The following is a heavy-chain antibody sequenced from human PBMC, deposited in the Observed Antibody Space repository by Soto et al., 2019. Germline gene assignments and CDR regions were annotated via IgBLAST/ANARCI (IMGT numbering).Heavy chain of an antibody. Sequence: QVQLVQSGAEVKKPGASVKVSCKASGYTFTSYAMHWVHQAPGQRLEWMGWINAGNGNTKYSQKFQGRVTITRDTSASTAYMELSSLRSEDTAVYYCAREYYYGSGSYYSFDPWGQGTLVTVSS. CDR3: AREYYYGSGSYYSFDP. V-gene: IGHV1-3*01. CDR1: GYTFTSYA. J-gene: IGHJ5*02. D-gene: IGHD3-10*01. CDR2: INAGNGNT.